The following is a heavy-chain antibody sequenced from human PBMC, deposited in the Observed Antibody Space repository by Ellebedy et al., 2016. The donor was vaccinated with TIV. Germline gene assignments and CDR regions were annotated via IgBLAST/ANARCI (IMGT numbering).Heavy chain of an antibody. Sequence: SETLSLTCSVSGTSLIDYHWSWIRQSPRKGLEWIGNVYHTGSTIYNPSLQSRVTISVDTSKNQFSLKLSSVTAADTAVHYCTRTVQLAFYMNVWGRGTSVTVSS. J-gene: IGHJ6*03. D-gene: IGHD5-24*01. CDR1: GTSLIDYH. CDR2: VYHTGST. V-gene: IGHV4-59*08. CDR3: TRTVQLAFYMNV.